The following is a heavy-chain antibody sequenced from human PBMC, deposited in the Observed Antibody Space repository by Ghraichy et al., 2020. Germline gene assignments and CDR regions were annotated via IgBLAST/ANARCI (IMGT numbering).Heavy chain of an antibody. V-gene: IGHV3-48*03. Sequence: GVLRLSCAASGFTFTTYEMNWVRQSPGKGLEWISYIAGSRDTIYYADSVKGRFTISRDKDSLFLQMNSLRAEDTATYYCARGTFDYSREDHGGAFDYWGQGTLVTVAS. CDR2: IAGSRDTI. CDR1: GFTFTTYE. D-gene: IGHD6-13*01. CDR3: ARGTFDYSREDHGGAFDY. J-gene: IGHJ4*02.